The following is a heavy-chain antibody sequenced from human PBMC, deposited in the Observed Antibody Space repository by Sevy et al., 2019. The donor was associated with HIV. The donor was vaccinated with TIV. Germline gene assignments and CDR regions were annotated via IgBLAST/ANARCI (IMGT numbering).Heavy chain of an antibody. V-gene: IGHV3-23*01. CDR2: ISGSGTRT. D-gene: IGHD3-22*01. Sequence: GGSLRLSCAVSGFSFDSYGMTWVRHAPGKGLEWVSGISGSGTRTYYADSVKGRFSISRDNSKNRLYLQMNSLRSEDTAIHDCAQGGGGHYDPDEIGYYFYYYNMDVWGKGTTVTVSS. CDR1: GFSFDSYG. J-gene: IGHJ6*03. CDR3: AQGGGGHYDPDEIGYYFYYYNMDV.